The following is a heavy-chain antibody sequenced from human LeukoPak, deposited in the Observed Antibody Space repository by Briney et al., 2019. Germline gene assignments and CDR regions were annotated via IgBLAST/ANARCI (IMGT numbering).Heavy chain of an antibody. CDR2: INHSGST. CDR3: ARRVEGAGQLATHPFDY. V-gene: IGHV4-34*01. D-gene: IGHD6-6*01. Sequence: SETLSLTCALYGGSFNDYYWSWIRQPPGKGLEWIGEINHSGSTNYNPSLKSRVTISVDTSKNQFSLKLSSVTAADTAVYYCARRVEGAGQLATHPFDYWGQGTLVTVSS. J-gene: IGHJ4*02. CDR1: GGSFNDYY.